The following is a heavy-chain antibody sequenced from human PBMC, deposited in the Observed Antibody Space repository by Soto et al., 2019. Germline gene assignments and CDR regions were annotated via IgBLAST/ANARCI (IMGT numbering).Heavy chain of an antibody. CDR1: GFTFSSYA. V-gene: IGHV3-23*01. CDR2: ISGSDGST. Sequence: GGSLRLSCAASGFTFSSYAMSWVRQAPGKGLEWVSAISGSDGSTYYADSVKGRFTISRDNSKNTLYLQMNSLRAEDTAVYYCAKANRPNYDILTDIDYWGQGTLVTVSS. D-gene: IGHD3-9*01. CDR3: AKANRPNYDILTDIDY. J-gene: IGHJ4*02.